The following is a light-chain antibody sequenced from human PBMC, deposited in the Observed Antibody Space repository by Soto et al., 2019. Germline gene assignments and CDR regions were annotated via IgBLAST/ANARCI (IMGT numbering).Light chain of an antibody. Sequence: QSVLTQPASVSGSPGQSITISCTGTSRDVGAYDYVSWYLQYPDKAPQLLIYYVDHRPSGVSSRFSGSKSGNTASLTISGLQAEDEGDYYCCSYADGSIYFFGTGTMLTVL. CDR1: SRDVGAYDY. J-gene: IGLJ1*01. CDR2: YVD. V-gene: IGLV2-14*03. CDR3: CSYADGSIYF.